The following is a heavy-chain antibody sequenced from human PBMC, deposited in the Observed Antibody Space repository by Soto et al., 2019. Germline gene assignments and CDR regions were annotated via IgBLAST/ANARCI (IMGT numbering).Heavy chain of an antibody. CDR1: GGSISSYY. CDR3: ARHRTTGSKIDY. V-gene: IGHV4-59*08. J-gene: IGHJ4*02. D-gene: IGHD1-1*01. Sequence: QVQLQESGPGLVKPSETLALTCTVSGGSISSYYWSWIRQPPGKGLEWIGYIYYSGSTNYNPSLKSRVTISVDTSKNQFSLKLSSVTAADTAVYYCARHRTTGSKIDYWGQGTLVTVSS. CDR2: IYYSGST.